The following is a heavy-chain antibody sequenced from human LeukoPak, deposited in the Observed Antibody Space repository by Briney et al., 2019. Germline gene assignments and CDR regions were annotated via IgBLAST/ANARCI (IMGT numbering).Heavy chain of an antibody. V-gene: IGHV3-21*01. D-gene: IGHD4-17*01. Sequence: PGGSLRLSCAASGFTFNIYNMNWVRQAPGKGLEWVSSISSGSDYTYYADSVKGRFTISRDNAKNSLYLQMNSLRAEDTAVYYCAREYYGDLTGIWGQGTLVTVSS. CDR3: AREYYGDLTGI. CDR1: GFTFNIYN. J-gene: IGHJ4*02. CDR2: ISSGSDYT.